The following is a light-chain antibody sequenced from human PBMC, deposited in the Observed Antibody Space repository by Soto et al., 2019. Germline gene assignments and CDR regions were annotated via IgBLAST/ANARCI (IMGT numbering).Light chain of an antibody. J-gene: IGKJ4*01. CDR2: GAS. Sequence: EHVLTQYPGTLALSPGERATVSCRASQSVSSSYLVWYQQKPGQAPRLLIYGASSRATGIPDRFSGSGSGTDFTLTISRLEPEDFAVYYCQQYGSSPLTFGGGTKVDIK. CDR1: QSVSSSY. CDR3: QQYGSSPLT. V-gene: IGKV3-20*01.